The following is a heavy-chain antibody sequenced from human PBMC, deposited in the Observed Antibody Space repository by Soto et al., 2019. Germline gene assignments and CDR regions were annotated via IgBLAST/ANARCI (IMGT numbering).Heavy chain of an antibody. Sequence: GASVKVSCKASGGTFSSYAISWVRQAPGQGLEWMGGIIPIFGTANYAQKFQGRVTITADESTSTAYMELSSLRSEDTAVYYCARDYYDSSGYYDAFDIWGQGTMVTVSS. CDR3: ARDYYDSSGYYDAFDI. J-gene: IGHJ3*02. D-gene: IGHD3-22*01. V-gene: IGHV1-69*13. CDR2: IIPIFGTA. CDR1: GGTFSSYA.